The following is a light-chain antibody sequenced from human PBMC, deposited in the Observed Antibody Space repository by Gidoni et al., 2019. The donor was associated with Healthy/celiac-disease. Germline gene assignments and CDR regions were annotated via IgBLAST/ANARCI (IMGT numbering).Light chain of an antibody. CDR2: DAY. Sequence: EIVLTQSPATLSLSPGERATLSCRASQSVSSYLAWYQQKPGQAPRLLIYDAYNRATGIPARIRGSGSGTDFTLTISSRETEECAVYYCQQRSNWPPTCGQGTKLEIK. CDR3: QQRSNWPPT. J-gene: IGKJ2*01. CDR1: QSVSSY. V-gene: IGKV3-11*01.